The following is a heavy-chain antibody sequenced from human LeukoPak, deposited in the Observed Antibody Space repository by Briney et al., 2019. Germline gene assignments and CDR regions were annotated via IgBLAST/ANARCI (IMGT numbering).Heavy chain of an antibody. CDR2: ISWNSGSI. Sequence: PGGSLRLSCAASGFTFDDYAMHWVRQAPGKGLEWVSGISWNSGSIGYADSVKGRFTISRDNAKNSLYLQMNSLRAEDTALYYCAKELGIAVAGDHDAFDIWGQGTMVTVSS. CDR1: GFTFDDYA. D-gene: IGHD6-19*01. J-gene: IGHJ3*02. CDR3: AKELGIAVAGDHDAFDI. V-gene: IGHV3-9*01.